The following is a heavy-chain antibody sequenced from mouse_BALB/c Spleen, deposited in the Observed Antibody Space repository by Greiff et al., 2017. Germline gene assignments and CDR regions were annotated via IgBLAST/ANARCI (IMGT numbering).Heavy chain of an antibody. D-gene: IGHD1-1*01. CDR3: ARGLRGYAMDY. CDR2: ISDGGSYT. CDR1: GFTFSDYY. V-gene: IGHV5-4*02. J-gene: IGHJ4*01. Sequence: EVQRVESGGGLVKPGGSLKLSCAASGFTFSDYYMYWVRQTPEKRLEWVATISDGGSYTYYPDSVKGRFTISRDNAKNNLYLQMSSLKSEDTAMYYCARGLRGYAMDYWGQGTSVTVSS.